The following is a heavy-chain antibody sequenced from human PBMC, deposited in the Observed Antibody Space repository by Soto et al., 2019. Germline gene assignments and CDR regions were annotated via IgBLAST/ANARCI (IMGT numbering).Heavy chain of an antibody. CDR3: ARDAAILTDYYYFMDV. J-gene: IGHJ6*03. CDR1: GFAFSTCS. CDR2: ISTRSTTR. Sequence: GGSLRLSCAASGFAFSTCSMNWVRQAPGKGLELVSYISTRSTTRNYADSVNGRFTVSRDNAKNSLYLQMSSLRAEDTAVYYCARDAAILTDYYYFMDVWGKGTTVTVSS. D-gene: IGHD6-25*01. V-gene: IGHV3-48*01.